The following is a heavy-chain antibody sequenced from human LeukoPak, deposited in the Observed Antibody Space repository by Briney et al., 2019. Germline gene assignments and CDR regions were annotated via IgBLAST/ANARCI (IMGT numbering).Heavy chain of an antibody. V-gene: IGHV1-18*01. D-gene: IGHD3-9*01. CDR3: ATKHYDILTGYPHDAFDI. CDR2: ISAYNGNT. CDR1: GYTFTSYG. Sequence: GASVKVSCKASGYTFTSYGISWVRQAPGQGLEWMGWISAYNGNTNYAQKLQGRVTMTTDTSTSTAYMELRSLRSDDTAVYYCATKHYDILTGYPHDAFDIWGQGTMVTVSS. J-gene: IGHJ3*02.